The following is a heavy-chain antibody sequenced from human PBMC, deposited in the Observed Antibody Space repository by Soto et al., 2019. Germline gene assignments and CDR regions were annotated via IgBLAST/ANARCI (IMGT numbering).Heavy chain of an antibody. CDR3: ASGDRGGFDL. CDR2: VHSDGTTT. D-gene: IGHD3-10*01. CDR1: GLTFDYYW. Sequence: EVQLVESGGGLVQPGESLRLSCAASGLTFDYYWMHWVRQAPGKGLVWVSRVHSDGTTTTYADSVKGRFTISRDNARKTVSLQMSSLRAENTAIYYCASGDRGGFDLWGHGTVVTVSS. J-gene: IGHJ3*01. V-gene: IGHV3-74*01.